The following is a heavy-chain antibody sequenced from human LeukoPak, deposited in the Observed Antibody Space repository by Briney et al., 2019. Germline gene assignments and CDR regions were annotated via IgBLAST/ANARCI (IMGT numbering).Heavy chain of an antibody. CDR2: IYYSGST. Sequence: PSETLSLTCTVSGGSISSYYWSWIRQPPGKGLEWIGYIYYSGSTNYNPSLKSRVTLSVDTSKNQFSLKLSSVTAADTAVYYCARDRGLDYYYYGMDVWGQGTTVTVSS. J-gene: IGHJ6*02. CDR1: GGSISSYY. CDR3: ARDRGLDYYYYGMDV. V-gene: IGHV4-59*01.